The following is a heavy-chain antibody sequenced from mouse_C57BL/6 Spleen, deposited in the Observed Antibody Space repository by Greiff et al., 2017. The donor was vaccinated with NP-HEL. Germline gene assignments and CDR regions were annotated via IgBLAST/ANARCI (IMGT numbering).Heavy chain of an antibody. CDR1: GFNIKDYY. Sequence: VQLQQSGAELVRPGASVKLSCTASGFNIKDYYMHWVKQRPEQGLEWIGRIDPEDGDTEYAPKFPGKATMTADTSSNTAYLQLSSLTSEDTAVYYCTITTVVPYFDYWGQGTTLTVSS. CDR2: IDPEDGDT. J-gene: IGHJ2*01. V-gene: IGHV14-1*01. CDR3: TITTVVPYFDY. D-gene: IGHD1-1*01.